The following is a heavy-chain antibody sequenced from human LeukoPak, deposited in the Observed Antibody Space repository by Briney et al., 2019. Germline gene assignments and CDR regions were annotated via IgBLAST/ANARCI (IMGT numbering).Heavy chain of an antibody. Sequence: GGSLRLSCAASGFTFSSYEMNWVRQAPGKGLEWVSYISSSGSTIYYADSVKGRFTVSRDSAKNSLYLQMNSLRAEDTAVYYCAELGITMIGGVWGKGTTVTISS. CDR2: ISSSGSTI. J-gene: IGHJ6*04. D-gene: IGHD3-10*02. V-gene: IGHV3-48*03. CDR1: GFTFSSYE. CDR3: AELGITMIGGV.